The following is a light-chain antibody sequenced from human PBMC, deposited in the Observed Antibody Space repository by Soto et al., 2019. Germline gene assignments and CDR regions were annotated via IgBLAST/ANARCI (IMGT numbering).Light chain of an antibody. CDR2: TLS. CDR3: MQRIEFPFT. Sequence: DIVMTQSPLSLPVTPGEPASISCRSSQSLLYSDDGNTYLDWYLQKPGQSPQLLISTLSYRASGVPDRFSGSGSGTDFTLKISRVEAEDVGVYYCMQRIEFPFTFGQGTRLEIK. CDR1: QSLLYSDDGNTY. J-gene: IGKJ5*01. V-gene: IGKV2-40*01.